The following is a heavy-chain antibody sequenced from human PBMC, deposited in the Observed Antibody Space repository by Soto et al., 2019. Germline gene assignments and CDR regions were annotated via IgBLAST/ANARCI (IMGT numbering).Heavy chain of an antibody. CDR2: IYYSGST. CDR1: GGSIRSGDSY. V-gene: IGHV4-30-4*01. D-gene: IGHD3-22*01. J-gene: IGHJ4*02. Sequence: SETLSLTCTVSGGSIRSGDSYWSWIRQPPGKGLEWIGYIYYSGSTYYNPSPKSRVTISLDTSKNQFSLNLSSVTAADTAVYYCARTHYSDRSGTDYWGQGTLVTVSS. CDR3: ARTHYSDRSGTDY.